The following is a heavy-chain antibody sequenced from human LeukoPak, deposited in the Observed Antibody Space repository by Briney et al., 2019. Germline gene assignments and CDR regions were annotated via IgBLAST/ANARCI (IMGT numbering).Heavy chain of an antibody. CDR3: GIRDTSDYYVF. J-gene: IGHJ4*02. Sequence: GGSLRLSCTGSGFTFRTYAFSWVRQAPGKGLEWVSATGSNGVTYYADSVKGRFTISRGNSKNALYLQMNGLRADDTAVYYCGIRDTSDYYVFWGQGTLVTVSS. V-gene: IGHV3-23*01. CDR2: TGSNGVT. D-gene: IGHD3-22*01. CDR1: GFTFRTYA.